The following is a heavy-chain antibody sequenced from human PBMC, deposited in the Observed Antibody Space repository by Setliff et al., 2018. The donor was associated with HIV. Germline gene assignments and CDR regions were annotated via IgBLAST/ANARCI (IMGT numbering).Heavy chain of an antibody. V-gene: IGHV4-4*08. CDR2: IYTSGIT. J-gene: IGHJ6*03. D-gene: IGHD3-10*01. CDR3: ARDRRGYYYGSGSCYMDV. CDR1: GDSISSYY. Sequence: PSETLSLTCTVSGDSISSYYWIWIRQPPGKGLEWIGYIYTSGITDYNPSLKSRVTISGDTSKNQFSLKLSSVTAADTAVYYCARDRRGYYYGSGSCYMDVWGTGTTVTVS.